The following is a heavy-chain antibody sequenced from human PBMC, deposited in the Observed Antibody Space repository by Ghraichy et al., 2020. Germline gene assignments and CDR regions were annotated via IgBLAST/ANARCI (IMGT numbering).Heavy chain of an antibody. CDR2: TYYRSKWYN. CDR3: ARDAHWNSVVGNWFDP. CDR1: GDSVSSNSAA. D-gene: IGHD1-7*01. V-gene: IGHV6-1*01. Sequence: SETLSLTCAISGDSVSSNSAAWNWIRQSPSRGLEWLGRTYYRSKWYNDYAVSVKSRITINPDTSKNQFSLQLNSVTPEDTAVYYCARDAHWNSVVGNWFDPWGQGTLVTVSS. J-gene: IGHJ5*02.